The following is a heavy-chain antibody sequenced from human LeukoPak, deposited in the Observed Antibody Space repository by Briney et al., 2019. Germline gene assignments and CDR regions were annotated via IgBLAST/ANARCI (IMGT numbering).Heavy chain of an antibody. D-gene: IGHD2-15*01. Sequence: GESLKISCKGSGYSFTSYWIGWVRQMPGKGLEWVGIINPGDSNTRYSPSSQGQVTISADKSISTAYLQWSSLKASDIAMYYCARHGCSGVGCYFYDFWGQGTLVTVSS. CDR2: INPGDSNT. J-gene: IGHJ4*02. CDR1: GYSFTSYW. CDR3: ARHGCSGVGCYFYDF. V-gene: IGHV5-51*01.